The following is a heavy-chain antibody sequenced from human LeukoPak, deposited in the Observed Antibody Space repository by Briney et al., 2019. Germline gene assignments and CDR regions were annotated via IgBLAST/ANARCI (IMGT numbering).Heavy chain of an antibody. D-gene: IGHD3-10*02. Sequence: ASVKVSCKASGGTFTSYAISWVRQAPGQGLEWMGGIIPNIGNTNYAQKFQGRVTITTDKSTSTAYMELSSLKSEDTDVYYCERYGLRTSTYVYYWGQGPLVTASS. V-gene: IGHV1-69*10. J-gene: IGHJ4*02. CDR2: IIPNIGNT. CDR1: GGTFTSYA. CDR3: ERYGLRTSTYVYY.